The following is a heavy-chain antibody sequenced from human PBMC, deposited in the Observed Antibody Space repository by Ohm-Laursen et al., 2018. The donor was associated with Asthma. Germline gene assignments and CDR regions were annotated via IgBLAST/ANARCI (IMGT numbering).Heavy chain of an antibody. Sequence: SLRLSCAASGFTFSSYSMNWVRQAPGKGLEWVSYISSSSSTIYYADSVKGRFTISRDNAKNSLYLQMNSLRAEDTAVYYCARDYSSSWYYFDYWGQGTLVTVSS. J-gene: IGHJ4*02. CDR1: GFTFSSYS. V-gene: IGHV3-48*01. CDR3: ARDYSSSWYYFDY. D-gene: IGHD6-13*01. CDR2: ISSSSSTI.